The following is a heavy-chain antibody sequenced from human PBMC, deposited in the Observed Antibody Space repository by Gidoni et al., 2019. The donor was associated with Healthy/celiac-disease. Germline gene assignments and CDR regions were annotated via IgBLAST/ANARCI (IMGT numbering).Heavy chain of an antibody. D-gene: IGHD2-15*01. CDR1: GFSLSTSGVG. V-gene: IGHV2-5*02. CDR2: IYWDDDK. CDR3: AHRHGSGGSCYTNWFDP. J-gene: IGHJ5*02. Sequence: QRTLKEYGPTLVKLTQTLTLTCTFSGFSLSTSGVGVGWIRQPPGKALEWLSLIYWDDDKRYSPSLKSRLTITKDTTKNQVVLTMTNMDPVDTATYYCAHRHGSGGSCYTNWFDPWGQGTLVTVSS.